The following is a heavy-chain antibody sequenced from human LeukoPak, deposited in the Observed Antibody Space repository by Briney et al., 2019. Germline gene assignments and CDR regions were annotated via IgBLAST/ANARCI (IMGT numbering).Heavy chain of an antibody. J-gene: IGHJ5*02. CDR1: GFTVSSYY. D-gene: IGHD3-9*01. V-gene: IGHV3-21*01. Sequence: GGSLRLSCAASGFTVSSYYMNWVRQAPGKGLEWVSSISSSSSYIYYADSVKGRFTISRDNAKNSLYLQMNSLRAEDTAVYYCARQYYDILTGYTLEQNWFDPWGQGTLVTVSS. CDR2: ISSSSSYI. CDR3: ARQYYDILTGYTLEQNWFDP.